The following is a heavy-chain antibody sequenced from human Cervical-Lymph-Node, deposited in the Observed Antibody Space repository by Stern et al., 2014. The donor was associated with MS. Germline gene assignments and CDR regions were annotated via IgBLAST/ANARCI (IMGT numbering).Heavy chain of an antibody. J-gene: IGHJ4*02. V-gene: IGHV1-69*06. CDR1: GDTFSSYA. Sequence: QLVQSGAEVKKPGSSVKVSCKASGDTFSSYAINWGRQVPGQGLAWMGGITPVFGTTNYEQKFQGRVTITADKSTNTAYMELMTLRSEDTAVYYCARGGGLVGYFDYWGQGTLVSVSS. D-gene: IGHD1-26*01. CDR3: ARGGGLVGYFDY. CDR2: ITPVFGTT.